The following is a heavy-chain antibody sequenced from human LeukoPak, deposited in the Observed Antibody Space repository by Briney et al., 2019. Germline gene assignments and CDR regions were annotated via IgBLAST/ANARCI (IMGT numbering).Heavy chain of an antibody. D-gene: IGHD2-21*02. CDR3: ARDRGTNVVTAGLRPGYIDC. CDR1: GFTFSDYY. J-gene: IGHJ4*02. CDR2: MWYDGSNK. V-gene: IGHV3-33*08. Sequence: GGSLRLSCAASGFTFSDYYMSWIRQAPGKGLEWVALMWYDGSNKYYADSVKGRFTISRDNSRDTLFLQMNSLRVEDSAVYYCARDRGTNVVTAGLRPGYIDCWGQGTLVTVSS.